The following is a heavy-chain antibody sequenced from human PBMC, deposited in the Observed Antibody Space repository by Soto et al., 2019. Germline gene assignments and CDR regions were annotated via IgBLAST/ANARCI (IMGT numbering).Heavy chain of an antibody. J-gene: IGHJ6*02. CDR1: GFTFSSYS. CDR3: ATFITIVGNGMYV. V-gene: IGHV3-48*02. Sequence: EVQLVESGGGLVQPGGSLRLSCAASGFTFSSYSMNWVRQAPGKGLEWVSYISSSSSTIYYADSVKGRFTISGDNAKNSRYLQMNSLRDEDTAVYYCATFITIVGNGMYVWGQGTTVTVSS. CDR2: ISSSSSTI. D-gene: IGHD3-3*01.